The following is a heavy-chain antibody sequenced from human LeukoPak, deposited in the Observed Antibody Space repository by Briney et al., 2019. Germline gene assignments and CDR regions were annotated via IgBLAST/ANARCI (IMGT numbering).Heavy chain of an antibody. CDR3: ARDFCSGGSCYSRFDY. V-gene: IGHV1-2*02. CDR2: INPNSGGT. D-gene: IGHD2-15*01. J-gene: IGHJ4*02. CDR1: GYTFTGYD. Sequence: ASVKVSCKASGYTFTGYDMHWVRQAPGQGLEWMGWINPNSGGTNYAQKFQGRVTMTRDTSISTAYMELSRLRSGDTAVYYCARDFCSGGSCYSRFDYWGQGTLVTVSS.